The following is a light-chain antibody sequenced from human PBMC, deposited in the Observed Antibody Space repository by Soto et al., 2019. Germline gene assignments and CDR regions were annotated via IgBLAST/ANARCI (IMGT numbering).Light chain of an antibody. CDR3: QQYNTYQGT. J-gene: IGKJ1*01. Sequence: DIQMTQSPSTLSASVGDRASITCRASQNIDKWLAWYQQKPQKAPKLLIFDASTLESGVPSRFSGSGSGTEFTLTISSLQPDDFATYYCQQYNTYQGTFGPGTKVEIK. CDR2: DAS. V-gene: IGKV1-5*01. CDR1: QNIDKW.